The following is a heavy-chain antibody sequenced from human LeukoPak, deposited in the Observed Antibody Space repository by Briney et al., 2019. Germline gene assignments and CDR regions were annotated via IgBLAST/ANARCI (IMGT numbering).Heavy chain of an antibody. CDR3: AKFSGHPTTNYYMDV. V-gene: IGHV3-23*01. Sequence: GGSLRLSCAASGFSFTSFEMNWVRQAPGKGLEWVSGIIDTGRTTYYADSVKGRFTISRDNSKNTLYLQMNSLRAEDTAVYYCAKFSGHPTTNYYMDVWGEGTTVTVSS. J-gene: IGHJ6*03. CDR1: GFSFTSFE. CDR2: IIDTGRTT. D-gene: IGHD6-25*01.